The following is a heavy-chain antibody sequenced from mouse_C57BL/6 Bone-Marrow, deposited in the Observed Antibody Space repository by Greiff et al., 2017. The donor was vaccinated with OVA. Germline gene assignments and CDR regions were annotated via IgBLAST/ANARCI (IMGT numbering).Heavy chain of an antibody. V-gene: IGHV1-52*01. CDR3: ARRGISSGYFDV. CDR1: GYTFTSYW. CDR2: IDPSDSET. D-gene: IGHD6-1*01. Sequence: QVQLKESGAELVRPGSSVKLSCKASGYTFTSYWMHWVKQRPIQGLEWIGNIDPSDSETHYNQKFKDKATLTVDKSSSTAYMQLSSLTSEDSAVYYCARRGISSGYFDVWGTGTTVTVSS. J-gene: IGHJ1*03.